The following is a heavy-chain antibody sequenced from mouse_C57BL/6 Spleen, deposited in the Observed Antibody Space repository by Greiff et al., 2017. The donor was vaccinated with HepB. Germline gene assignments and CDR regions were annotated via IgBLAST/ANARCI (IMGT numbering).Heavy chain of an antibody. CDR2: IYPRSGNT. V-gene: IGHV1-81*01. J-gene: IGHJ2*01. Sequence: VQLQQSGAELARPGASVKLSCKASGYTFTSYGISWVKQRTGQGLEWIGEIYPRSGNTYYNEKFKGKATLTADKSSSTAYMELRSLTSEDSAVYFCARSGNGYGTMDYWGQGTTLTVSS. CDR1: GYTFTSYG. D-gene: IGHD2-2*01. CDR3: ARSGNGYGTMDY.